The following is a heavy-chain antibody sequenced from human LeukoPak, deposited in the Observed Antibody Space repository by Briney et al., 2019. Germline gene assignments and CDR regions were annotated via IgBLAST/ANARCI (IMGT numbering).Heavy chain of an antibody. V-gene: IGHV3-23*01. D-gene: IGHD6-19*01. J-gene: IGHJ6*02. CDR1: GFTFSSYA. CDR2: ISGSGGST. Sequence: PGGSLRLSCAASGFTFSSYAMSWVRQAPGKGLEWVSAISGSGGSTYYADSVKGRFTISRDNSKNTLYLQMNSLRAEDTAVYYCARESSGWTPYYYYGMDVWGQGTTVTVSS. CDR3: ARESSGWTPYYYYGMDV.